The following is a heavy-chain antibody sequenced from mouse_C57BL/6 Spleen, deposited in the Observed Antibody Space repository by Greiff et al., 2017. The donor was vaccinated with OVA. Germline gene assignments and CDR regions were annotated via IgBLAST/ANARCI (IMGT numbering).Heavy chain of an antibody. CDR1: GYTFTSYW. J-gene: IGHJ4*01. CDR3: ARSTVVPYYAMDY. V-gene: IGHV1-55*01. D-gene: IGHD1-1*01. Sequence: QVQLQQPGAELVKPGASVKMSCKASGYTFTSYWITWVKQRPGQGLEWIGDIYPGSGSTNYNEKFKSKATLTVDTSSSTAYMQLSSLTSEDSAVYYGARSTVVPYYAMDYWGKGTSVTVAS. CDR2: IYPGSGST.